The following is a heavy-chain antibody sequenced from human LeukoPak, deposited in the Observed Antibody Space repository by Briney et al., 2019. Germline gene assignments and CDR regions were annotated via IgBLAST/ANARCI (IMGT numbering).Heavy chain of an antibody. CDR3: ASGDY. J-gene: IGHJ4*02. Sequence: PGGSLRLSCAASGLTFSSYWMSWVRQAPGKGLEWVANIKQDGSEKYYVDSVKGRFTISRDNAKNSLYLQMNSLRVEDMAVYYCASGDYWGQGTLVTVSS. V-gene: IGHV3-7*01. CDR1: GLTFSSYW. CDR2: IKQDGSEK.